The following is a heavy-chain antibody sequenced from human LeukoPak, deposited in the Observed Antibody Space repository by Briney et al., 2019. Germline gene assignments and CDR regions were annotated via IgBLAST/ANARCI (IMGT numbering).Heavy chain of an antibody. CDR2: ILNDGRQE. D-gene: IGHD3-16*01. Sequence: PGRSLRLSSAASGFTFSSYGMHWVRQAPGKGLEWVAVILNDGRQEKYADSVKGRFTISRDNSKNTLFLQMNSLRAEDTAVYYCARDDALGDNALDIWGQGTMVTVSS. CDR1: GFTFSSYG. CDR3: ARDDALGDNALDI. V-gene: IGHV3-33*01. J-gene: IGHJ3*02.